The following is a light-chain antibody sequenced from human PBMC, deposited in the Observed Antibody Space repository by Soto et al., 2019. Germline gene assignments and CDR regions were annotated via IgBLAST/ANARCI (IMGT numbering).Light chain of an antibody. CDR2: LNSDGSH. V-gene: IGLV4-69*01. CDR1: SGHSSYA. CDR3: QTWGTGLLV. J-gene: IGLJ3*02. Sequence: QPVLTQSPSASATLGASVKLTCTLSSGHSSYAIAWHQQQPEKGPRYLMKLNSDGSHSKGDGIPDRFSGSSSGAERYLTISSLQSEDEGQHYCQTWGTGLLVFGGGTKVTVL.